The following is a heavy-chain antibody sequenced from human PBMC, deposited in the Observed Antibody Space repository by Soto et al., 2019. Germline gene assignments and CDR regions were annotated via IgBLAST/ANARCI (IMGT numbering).Heavy chain of an antibody. V-gene: IGHV1-2*04. Sequence: ASVKVSCKASGYTFTGYYMHWVRQAPGQGLEWMGWINPNSGGTNYAQKFQGWVTMTRDTSISTAYMELSRLRSDDTAVYYCARVNYDFWSGYWNAFDIWGQGTMVTVSS. D-gene: IGHD3-3*01. CDR2: INPNSGGT. CDR1: GYTFTGYY. CDR3: ARVNYDFWSGYWNAFDI. J-gene: IGHJ3*02.